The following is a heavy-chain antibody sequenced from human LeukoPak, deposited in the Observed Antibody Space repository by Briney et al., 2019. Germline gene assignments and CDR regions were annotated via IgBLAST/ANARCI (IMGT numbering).Heavy chain of an antibody. J-gene: IGHJ4*02. CDR1: GFTFSSYW. V-gene: IGHV3-7*01. CDR3: ARDAFDALNSGSYSDY. CDR2: IKQDGSEK. Sequence: GGSLRLSCAASGFTFSSYWMSWVRQAPGKGREWVANIKQDGSEKYYVDSVKGRFTISRDNAKNSLYLQMNSLRAEDTAVYYCARDAFDALNSGSYSDYWGQGTLVTVSS. D-gene: IGHD1-26*01.